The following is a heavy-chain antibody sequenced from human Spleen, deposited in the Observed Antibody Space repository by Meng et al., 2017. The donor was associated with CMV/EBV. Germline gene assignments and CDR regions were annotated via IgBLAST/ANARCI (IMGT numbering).Heavy chain of an antibody. D-gene: IGHD1-26*01. Sequence: ASVKVSCKASGYSFTNYDVSWVRQATGQGLEWMGRMNPNSGKTDYAQMFQGRVTMTWDTSINTLYMELSGLRSEDTAVYYCARFGGSPVYWGQGTLVTVSS. CDR2: MNPNSGKT. J-gene: IGHJ4*02. V-gene: IGHV1-8*01. CDR1: GYSFTNYD. CDR3: ARFGGSPVY.